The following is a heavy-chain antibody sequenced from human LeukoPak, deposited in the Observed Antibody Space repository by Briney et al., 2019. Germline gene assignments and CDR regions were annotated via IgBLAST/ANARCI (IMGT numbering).Heavy chain of an antibody. CDR3: AKFEGATIPGWFNDY. D-gene: IGHD6-19*01. V-gene: IGHV3-23*05. Sequence: GGSLRLSCAASEFIFSGYAMGWVRQAPGKGLEWVSTIDKTTYPTFYADSVKGRFTISRDNSKSTLYLQMNSLRTEDTAVYFCAKFEGATIPGWFNDYWGQGILVTVSS. CDR2: IDKTTYPT. J-gene: IGHJ4*02. CDR1: EFIFSGYA.